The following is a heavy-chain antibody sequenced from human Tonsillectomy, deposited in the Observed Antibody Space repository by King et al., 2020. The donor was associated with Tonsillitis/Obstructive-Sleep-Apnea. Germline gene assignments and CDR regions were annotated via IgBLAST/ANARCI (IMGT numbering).Heavy chain of an antibody. Sequence: VQLQESGPGLVKPSGTLSLTCAVSGGSISSTNWWSWVRQPPGKGLEWIGEIYHSGNTNYNPSLKSRVTISVDKSKNQFSLKLNSVTAADTAVYYCARVLITMGRGTVLMHFDYWGQGTLVTVSS. CDR2: IYHSGNT. V-gene: IGHV4-4*02. J-gene: IGHJ4*02. D-gene: IGHD3-10*01. CDR1: GGSISSTNW. CDR3: ARVLITMGRGTVLMHFDY.